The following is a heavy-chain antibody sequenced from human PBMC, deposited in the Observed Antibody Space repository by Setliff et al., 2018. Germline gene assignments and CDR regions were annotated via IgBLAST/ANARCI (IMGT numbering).Heavy chain of an antibody. V-gene: IGHV3-23*01. CDR3: AKDGVGPTYTYFFDY. CDR2: ITVSGHTT. Sequence: GGSLRLSCAASAFTFNKYAVTWLRQAPGKGLEWVSSITVSGHTTYADSVEGRFPISRDNSRNTLYLQMNSLRAEDTAVYYCAKDGVGPTYTYFFDYWGQGTQVTVSS. D-gene: IGHD1-26*01. CDR1: AFTFNKYA. J-gene: IGHJ4*02.